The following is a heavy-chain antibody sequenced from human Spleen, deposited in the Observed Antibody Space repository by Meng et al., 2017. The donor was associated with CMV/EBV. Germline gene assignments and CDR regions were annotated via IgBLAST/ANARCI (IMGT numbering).Heavy chain of an antibody. CDR1: YTFTGYY. Sequence: YTFTGYYMHWVRQAPGQGLEWMGWINPNSGGTNYAQKFQGRVTMTRDTSISTAYMELSRLRSDDTAVYYCARGDCSSTSCYMSWYFDLWGRGTLVTVSS. J-gene: IGHJ2*01. D-gene: IGHD2-2*02. CDR2: INPNSGGT. CDR3: ARGDCSSTSCYMSWYFDL. V-gene: IGHV1-2*02.